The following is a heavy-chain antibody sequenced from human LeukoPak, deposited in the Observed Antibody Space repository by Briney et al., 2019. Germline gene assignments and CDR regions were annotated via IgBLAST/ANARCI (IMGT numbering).Heavy chain of an antibody. D-gene: IGHD5-12*01. J-gene: IGHJ6*02. CDR2: IYYSGST. Sequence: SETLSLTCTVSGGSISSYDWSWIRQPPGKGLEWIGYIYYSGSTNYNPSLKSRVTISVDTSKNQFSLKLSSVTAADTAVYYCARDLMVATNYGMDVWGQGTTVTVSS. CDR3: ARDLMVATNYGMDV. CDR1: GGSISSYD. V-gene: IGHV4-59*01.